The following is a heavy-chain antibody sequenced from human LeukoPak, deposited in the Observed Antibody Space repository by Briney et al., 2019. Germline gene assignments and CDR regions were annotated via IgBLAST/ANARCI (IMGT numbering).Heavy chain of an antibody. V-gene: IGHV4-31*03. D-gene: IGHD3-10*01. CDR3: ARDHTLYGSGSYLSWFDP. J-gene: IGHJ5*02. Sequence: SETLSLTCTVSGGSISSGGYYWSWIRQHPGKGLEWIGYIYYSGSTYYNPSLKNRVTISVDTSKNQFSLKLSSVTAADTAVYYCARDHTLYGSGSYLSWFDPWGQGTLVTVSS. CDR2: IYYSGST. CDR1: GGSISSGGYY.